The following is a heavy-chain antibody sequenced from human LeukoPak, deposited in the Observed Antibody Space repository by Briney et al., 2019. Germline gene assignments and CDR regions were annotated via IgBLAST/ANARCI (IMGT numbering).Heavy chain of an antibody. CDR1: GFTFSSYW. D-gene: IGHD6-13*01. Sequence: GGSLRLSCAASGFTFSSYWMSWVRQAPGKGLEWVANIKQDGSEKCYVDSVKGRFTISRDNAKNSLYLQMNSLRAEDTAVYYCARDILPGYRGWFDPWGQGTLVTVSS. V-gene: IGHV3-7*01. J-gene: IGHJ5*02. CDR3: ARDILPGYRGWFDP. CDR2: IKQDGSEK.